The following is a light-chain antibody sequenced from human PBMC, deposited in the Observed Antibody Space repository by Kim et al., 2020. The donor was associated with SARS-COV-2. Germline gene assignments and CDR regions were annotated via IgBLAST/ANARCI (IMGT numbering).Light chain of an antibody. J-gene: IGLJ2*01. Sequence: SITISCTGTSSDVGGYNYVSWYQQHPGKAPKLMIYDVTNRPSGVSNRVSGSKSGNTASLTISALQAEDEADYYCTSYTSSNTLHVVFGGGTKLTVL. CDR1: SSDVGGYNY. CDR2: DVT. V-gene: IGLV2-14*04. CDR3: TSYTSSNTLHVV.